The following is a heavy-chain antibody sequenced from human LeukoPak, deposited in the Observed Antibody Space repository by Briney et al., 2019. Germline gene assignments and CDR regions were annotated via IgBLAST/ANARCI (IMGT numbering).Heavy chain of an antibody. CDR2: ISGDGSST. CDR1: GFTFSSYW. Sequence: GTSLTLSCAASGFTFSSYWMHWVRQAPGKGLVWVSYISGDGSSTTYADSVKGRFTISRDNAKNTLDLQMNSLRAEDTAVYYCARGGWGTAIDYWAQDTLVTVSS. V-gene: IGHV3-74*01. J-gene: IGHJ4*02. D-gene: IGHD1-7*01. CDR3: ARGGWGTAIDY.